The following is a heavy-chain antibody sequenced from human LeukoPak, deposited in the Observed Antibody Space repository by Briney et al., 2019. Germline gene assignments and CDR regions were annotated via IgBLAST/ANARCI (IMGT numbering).Heavy chain of an antibody. CDR1: GFTLSSSY. CDR2: IYTGGNT. CDR3: ARASVDSSGFWINTFDY. D-gene: IGHD3-22*01. V-gene: IGHV3-53*01. Sequence: GGSLRLSCAASGFTLSSSYMSWVRQAPGKGLEWVSVIYTGGNTYYADSVKGRFTISRDNSKNTLYLQMNSLRAEDTAVYYCARASVDSSGFWINTFDYWGQGTLVTVSS. J-gene: IGHJ4*02.